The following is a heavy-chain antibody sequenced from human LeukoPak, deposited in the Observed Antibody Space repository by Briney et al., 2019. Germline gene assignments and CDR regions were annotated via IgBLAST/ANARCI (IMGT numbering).Heavy chain of an antibody. J-gene: IGHJ6*02. V-gene: IGHV1-46*01. D-gene: IGHD2-2*01. Sequence: ASVKVSCKASGYTFTSYYMHWVRQAPGQGLEWMGIINPSGGSTSYAQKFQGRVTMTRDTSTSTVYMELSSLRSEDTAVYYCARAGEYQLPGTYYYYYGMDVWGQGTTVTVSS. CDR3: ARAGEYQLPGTYYYYYGMDV. CDR1: GYTFTSYY. CDR2: INPSGGST.